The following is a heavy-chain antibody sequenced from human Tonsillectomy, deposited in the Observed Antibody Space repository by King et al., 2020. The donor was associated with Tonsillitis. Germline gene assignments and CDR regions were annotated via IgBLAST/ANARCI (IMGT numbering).Heavy chain of an antibody. CDR3: ARSGYYYSGMDV. V-gene: IGHV3-21*01. J-gene: IGHJ6*02. CDR2: ISSSSSYI. Sequence: VQLVESGGGLVKPGGSLRLSCAASGFTFSDYSVNWVRQAPGKGLEWVSFISSSSSYIYYADSVKGRFTISRDNAKNSLYLQMNSLRAEDTAVYYCARSGYYYSGMDVWGQGTTVTVSS. CDR1: GFTFSDYS.